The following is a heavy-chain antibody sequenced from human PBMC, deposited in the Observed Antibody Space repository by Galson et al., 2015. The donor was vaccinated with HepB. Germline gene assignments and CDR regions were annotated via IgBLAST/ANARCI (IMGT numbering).Heavy chain of an antibody. Sequence: LSLSCAASGAIFSGSAIHWVRQAPGKGLERVGHIRPKEHFYATSYSASVGGRFTISRDDSKNTAFLHMNSLRVEDTAVYYCIRHVEYYRPYWGQGSLVTVSS. J-gene: IGHJ4*02. CDR3: IRHVEYYRPY. CDR2: IRPKEHFYAT. CDR1: GAIFSGSA. V-gene: IGHV3-73*01. D-gene: IGHD2/OR15-2a*01.